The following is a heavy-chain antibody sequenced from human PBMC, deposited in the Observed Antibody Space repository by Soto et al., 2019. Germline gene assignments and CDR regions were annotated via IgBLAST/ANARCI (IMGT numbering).Heavy chain of an antibody. CDR3: ARYKWNYAASDY. J-gene: IGHJ4*02. CDR2: IYSGGST. D-gene: IGHD1-7*01. Sequence: GGSLRLSCAASGFTVSSNYMSWVRQAPGKGLEWVSVIYSGGSTYYADSVKGRFTISRDNSKNTLYLQMNSLRAEDTAVYYCARYKWNYAASDYWGQGTLVTVSS. V-gene: IGHV3-53*01. CDR1: GFTVSSNY.